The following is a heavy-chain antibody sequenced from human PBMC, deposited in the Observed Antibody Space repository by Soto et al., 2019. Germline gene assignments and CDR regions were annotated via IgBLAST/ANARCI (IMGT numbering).Heavy chain of an antibody. CDR2: IYYSGST. CDR1: GGSISRVGYY. V-gene: IGHV4-31*03. Sequence: PSEDLYLTCTVSGGSISRVGYYWSCIRQHPGKGLEWIGYIYYSGSTYYNPSLKSRVTISVDTSKNQVSLKLSSVTAADTAVYYSARSPVAVAGTFSGAFDIWGQGTMVTVSS. CDR3: ARSPVAVAGTFSGAFDI. D-gene: IGHD6-19*01. J-gene: IGHJ3*02.